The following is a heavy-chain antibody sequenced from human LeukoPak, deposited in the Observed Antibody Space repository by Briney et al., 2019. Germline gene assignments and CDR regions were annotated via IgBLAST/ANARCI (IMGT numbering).Heavy chain of an antibody. CDR2: INWNGGST. Sequence: GGSLRLSCAASGFTFDDYGMSWVRQAPGKGLEWVSGINWNGGSTYYADSVKGRFTISRDNSKNTLYLQMNSLRAEDTAVYYCAKERGYSGYVWLWGQGTLVIVSS. D-gene: IGHD5-12*01. J-gene: IGHJ4*02. CDR1: GFTFDDYG. CDR3: AKERGYSGYVWL. V-gene: IGHV3-20*04.